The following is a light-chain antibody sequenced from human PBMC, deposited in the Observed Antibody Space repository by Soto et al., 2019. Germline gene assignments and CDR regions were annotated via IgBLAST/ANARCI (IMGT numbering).Light chain of an antibody. CDR2: GAY. V-gene: IGKV1-5*01. CDR1: QSIRSY. Sequence: DIQITQSPPTLSASVGDRVTITCRASQSIRSYLAWYQQMPGKAPKLLIYGAYNLQSGVPSRFSGSGSGTEFTLTISSLQPDDFATYFCQHHNSYSQTFGQGTKV. CDR3: QHHNSYSQT. J-gene: IGKJ1*01.